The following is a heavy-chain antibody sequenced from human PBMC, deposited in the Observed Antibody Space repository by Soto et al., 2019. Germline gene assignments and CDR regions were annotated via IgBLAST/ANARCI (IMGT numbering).Heavy chain of an antibody. CDR3: ASIQGFDPCSSKRCYKGGVYYHYGMDL. CDR1: GGTFSSYA. Sequence: SVKVSCKASGGTFSSYAISWVRQAPGQGLEWMGGIIPIFGTANYAQKFQGRVTITADKSTSTAYMELSSLRSEDTAVYYCASIQGFDPCSSKRCYKGGVYYHYGMDLWG. V-gene: IGHV1-69*06. CDR2: IIPIFGTA. D-gene: IGHD2-2*02. J-gene: IGHJ6*02.